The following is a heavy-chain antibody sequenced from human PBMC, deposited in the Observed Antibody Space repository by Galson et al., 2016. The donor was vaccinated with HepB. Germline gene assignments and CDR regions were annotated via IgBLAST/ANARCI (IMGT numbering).Heavy chain of an antibody. CDR2: ISASNDNT. CDR1: GYNFTNYG. Sequence: QSGAEVKKPGASMKVSCKASGYNFTNYGISWVRQAPGQGLEWMGWISASNDNTNYAQKFQGRVFMTTDTSTNTAYMELRSLTSDDTAVYYCAREGGGTDYGTNFWYVDVWGRGTLVTVSS. J-gene: IGHJ2*01. D-gene: IGHD4-17*01. V-gene: IGHV1-18*01. CDR3: AREGGGTDYGTNFWYVDV.